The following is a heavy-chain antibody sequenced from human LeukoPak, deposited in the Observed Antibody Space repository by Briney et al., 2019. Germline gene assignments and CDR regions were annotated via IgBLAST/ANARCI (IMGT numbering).Heavy chain of an antibody. J-gene: IGHJ4*02. CDR1: GFTFSSYA. V-gene: IGHV3-23*01. CDR3: AKGAWIQLWFPSPEDY. CDR2: ISGSGGST. Sequence: GESLRLSCAASGFTFSSYAMSWVRQAPGKGLEWVSAISGSGGSTYYADSVKGRFTISRDNSKNTLYLQMNSLRAEDTAVYYCAKGAWIQLWFPSPEDYWGQGTLVTVSS. D-gene: IGHD5-18*01.